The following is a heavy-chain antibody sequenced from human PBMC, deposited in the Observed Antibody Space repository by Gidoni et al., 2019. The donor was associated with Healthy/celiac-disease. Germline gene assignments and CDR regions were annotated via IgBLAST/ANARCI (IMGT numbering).Heavy chain of an antibody. CDR3: ARDLDYYDSSGYPYYYYYYGMDV. Sequence: QVQLVQSGAEVKKPGASVKVSCKASGYTFTGYYMHWVRQAPGKGLEWMGWINPNSGGTNYAQKFQGRVTMTRDTSISTAYMELSRLRSDDTAVYYCARDLDYYDSSGYPYYYYYYGMDVWGQGTTVTVSS. D-gene: IGHD3-22*01. CDR2: INPNSGGT. CDR1: GYTFTGYY. V-gene: IGHV1-2*02. J-gene: IGHJ6*02.